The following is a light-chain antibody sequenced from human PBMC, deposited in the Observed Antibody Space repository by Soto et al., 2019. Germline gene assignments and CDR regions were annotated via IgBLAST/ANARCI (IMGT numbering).Light chain of an antibody. J-gene: IGLJ2*01. Sequence: QSVLTQPPSVSGAPGQRVTISCTGRSSNIGAGYDVHWYQQLPGTAPKLLIYGNSNRPSGVPDRFSGSKSGTSASLAITGLQAEDEADYYCQSYDSRLSGPVVFGGGTKLTVL. V-gene: IGLV1-40*01. CDR3: QSYDSRLSGPVV. CDR1: SSNIGAGYD. CDR2: GNS.